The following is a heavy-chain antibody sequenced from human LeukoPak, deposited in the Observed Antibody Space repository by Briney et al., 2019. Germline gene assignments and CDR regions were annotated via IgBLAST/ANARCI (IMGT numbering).Heavy chain of an antibody. CDR2: ISAYNGNT. CDR3: ARQNYYDSSGYYYGLWYFDY. CDR1: GYTFTSYG. J-gene: IGHJ4*02. V-gene: IGHV1-18*01. D-gene: IGHD3-22*01. Sequence: ASVKVSCKASGYTFTSYGISWVRQAPGQGLEWMGWISAYNGNTNYAQKLQGRVTMTTDTSTSTAYMELRSLRSDDTAVYYCARQNYYDSSGYYYGLWYFDYWGQGTLVTVSS.